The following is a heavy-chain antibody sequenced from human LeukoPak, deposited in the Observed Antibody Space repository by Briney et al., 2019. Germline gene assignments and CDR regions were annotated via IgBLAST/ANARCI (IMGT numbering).Heavy chain of an antibody. D-gene: IGHD3-22*01. Sequence: SETLSLTCTVSGGSISSYYWSWIRQPPGKGLEWIGYIYYSGSTNYNPSLKSRVTISVDTSKNQFSLKLSSVTAADTAVYYCARAQFSYYYDSRARDNWFDPWGQGTLVTVSS. CDR3: ARAQFSYYYDSRARDNWFDP. J-gene: IGHJ5*02. CDR2: IYYSGST. V-gene: IGHV4-59*01. CDR1: GGSISSYY.